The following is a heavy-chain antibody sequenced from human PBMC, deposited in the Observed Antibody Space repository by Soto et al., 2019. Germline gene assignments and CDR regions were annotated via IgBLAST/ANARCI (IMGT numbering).Heavy chain of an antibody. D-gene: IGHD3-10*01. CDR1: GVTFSSET. CDR3: ATELGENPASPFDA. CDR2: IIPLFGTA. J-gene: IGHJ4*02. V-gene: IGHV1-69*01. Sequence: QVQLVQSGADVKKPGSSVKVSCQASGVTFSSETLGWVRQAPGQGLEWVGGIIPLFGTASYAQKFQGRGTITADESTRTVYMELSSLRSDDTAVYFCATELGENPASPFDAWGQGTLVTVSS.